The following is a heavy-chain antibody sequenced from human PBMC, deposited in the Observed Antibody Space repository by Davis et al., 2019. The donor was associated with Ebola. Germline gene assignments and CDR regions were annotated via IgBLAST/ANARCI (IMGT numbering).Heavy chain of an antibody. CDR1: GFTFSSFV. CDR2: ISAGGSST. D-gene: IGHD5-18*01. Sequence: PGGSLRLSCAASGFTFSSFVISWVRQAPGRGLEWVSTISAGGSSTYYADSVKGRFTISRDNSKNTLFLQMSSLRAEDTAVYYCARYQDTSIRRWFDPWGQGTLVTVSS. CDR3: ARYQDTSIRRWFDP. V-gene: IGHV3-23*01. J-gene: IGHJ5*02.